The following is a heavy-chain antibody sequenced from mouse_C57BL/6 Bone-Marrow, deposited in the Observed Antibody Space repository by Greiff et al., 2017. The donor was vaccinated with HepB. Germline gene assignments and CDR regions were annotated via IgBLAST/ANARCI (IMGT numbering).Heavy chain of an antibody. CDR3: ARHGHLLLGV. CDR2: ISGGGGNT. D-gene: IGHD1-1*01. Sequence: EVQLVESGGGLVKPGGSLKLSCAASGFTFSSYTMSWVRQTPEKRLEWVATISGGGGNTYYPDSVKGRFTISRDNAKNTLYLQMSSLRSEDTALYYCARHGHLLLGVWGTGTTVTVSS. CDR1: GFTFSSYT. J-gene: IGHJ1*03. V-gene: IGHV5-9*01.